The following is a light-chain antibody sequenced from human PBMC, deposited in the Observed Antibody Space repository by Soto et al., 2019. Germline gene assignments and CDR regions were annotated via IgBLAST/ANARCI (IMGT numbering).Light chain of an antibody. CDR2: QAS. CDR3: QHYNSYSEA. Sequence: DIQMTQSPSTLSASVGDRVAITCRASHSTSSYLAWYQQKPGKAPKLLIYQASSLENGVPSRFSGSGSGTEFSLTISSLQPDDFATYYCQHYNSYSEAFGQGTKVDNK. V-gene: IGKV1-5*03. CDR1: HSTSSY. J-gene: IGKJ1*01.